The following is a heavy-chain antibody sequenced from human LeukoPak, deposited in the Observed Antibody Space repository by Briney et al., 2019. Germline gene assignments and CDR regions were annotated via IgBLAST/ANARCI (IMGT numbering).Heavy chain of an antibody. CDR2: ISSSSSYI. CDR3: AREYVLYDAFDI. D-gene: IGHD3-10*02. J-gene: IGHJ3*02. Sequence: GGSLRLSCAASGFTSSSFAMNWVRQAPGKGLEWVSSISSSSSYIFYADSMKGRFTISRDNAKNSLFLQMNSLRAEDTAVYYCAREYVLYDAFDIWGQGTMVTVSS. V-gene: IGHV3-21*01. CDR1: GFTSSSFA.